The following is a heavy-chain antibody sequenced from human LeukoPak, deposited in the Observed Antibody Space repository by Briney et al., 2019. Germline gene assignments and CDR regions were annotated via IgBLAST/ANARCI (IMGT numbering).Heavy chain of an antibody. V-gene: IGHV3-30-3*01. CDR3: ARGGSGSYSDY. D-gene: IGHD1-26*01. CDR1: GFTFSSYA. CDR2: ISYDGSNK. Sequence: GRSLRLSCAASGFTFSSYAMHWVRQAPGKGLEWVAVISYDGSNKYYADSVKGRFTISRDNSKNTLYLQTNSLRAEDTAVYYCARGGSGSYSDYWGQGTLVTVSS. J-gene: IGHJ4*02.